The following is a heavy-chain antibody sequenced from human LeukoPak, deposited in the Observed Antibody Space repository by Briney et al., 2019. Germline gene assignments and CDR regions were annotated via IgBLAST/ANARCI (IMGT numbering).Heavy chain of an antibody. D-gene: IGHD3-22*01. V-gene: IGHV1-69*05. Sequence: ASVKLSCNSSGGTFNICAMRWVRRPPGQGREYVGGIIPIWYTANYAEKFQDRVKFTTEESTSTAYMDLSSLRSEDAAVYYCEKSYYVRSGFLTSGHGTPVT. CDR3: EKSYYVRSGFLT. J-gene: IGHJ5*01. CDR2: IIPIWYTA. CDR1: GGTFNICA.